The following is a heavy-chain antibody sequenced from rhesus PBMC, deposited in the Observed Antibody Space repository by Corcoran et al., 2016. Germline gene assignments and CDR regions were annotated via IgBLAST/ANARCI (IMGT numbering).Heavy chain of an antibody. CDR1: GYSISSGYG. Sequence: QVQLQESGPGLVKPSETLSLTCAVSGYSISSGYGWGWIRQPPGKGLEWIGQIYGGSGSTYYNPSLKSRVTVSKDTSKNQFSLKLSSVTVADTAVYYCARASVDAVDYWGQGVLVTVSS. CDR2: IYGGSGST. J-gene: IGHJ4*01. CDR3: ARASVDAVDY. D-gene: IGHD2-15*01. V-gene: IGHV4-127*01.